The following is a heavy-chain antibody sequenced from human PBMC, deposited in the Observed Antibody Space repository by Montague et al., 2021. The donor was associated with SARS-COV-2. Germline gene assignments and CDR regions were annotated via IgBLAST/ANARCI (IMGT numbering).Heavy chain of an antibody. CDR1: GGSISSYY. CDR2: IYYSGRT. V-gene: IGHV4-59*08. CDR3: ERHSLAMGVTSLNFDS. J-gene: IGHJ4*02. D-gene: IGHD1-26*01. Sequence: SETLSLTCTVSGGSISSYYWSWIRQPPGKGLEWIGYIYYSGRTNYNPSLKSRVTISVDTSKNQFSLKLSSVTAADTAVYFCERHSLAMGVTSLNFDSWGQGTLVTVSS.